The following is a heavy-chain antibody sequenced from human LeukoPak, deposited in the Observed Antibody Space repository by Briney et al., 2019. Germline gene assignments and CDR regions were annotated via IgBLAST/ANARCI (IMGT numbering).Heavy chain of an antibody. CDR2: ISNNGGYT. V-gene: IGHV3-23*01. D-gene: IGHD2-21*02. CDR1: GFTFSSSA. CDR3: AKDISTATAIHFDY. J-gene: IGHJ4*02. Sequence: GGSLRLSCAASGFTFSSSAMSWVRQAPGKGLEWVSAISNNGGYTYYADSVQGRFTISRDNSKSTLYLQMNSLRAEDTAVYYCAKDISTATAIHFDYWGQGTLVTVSS.